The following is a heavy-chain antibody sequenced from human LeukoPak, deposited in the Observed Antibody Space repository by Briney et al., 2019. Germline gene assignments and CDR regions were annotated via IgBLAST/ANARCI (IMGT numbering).Heavy chain of an antibody. D-gene: IGHD4-17*01. CDR3: ARLTVTTSYFDY. CDR2: IYYSGST. V-gene: IGHV4-39*01. J-gene: IGHJ4*02. CDR1: GGSISSSSYS. Sequence: PSETLSLTCTVSGGSISSSSYSWGWIRQPPGKGLEWIGSIYYSGSTDYNPSLKSRVTISVDTSKNQFSLKLSSVTAADTAVYYCARLTVTTSYFDYWGQGTLVTVSS.